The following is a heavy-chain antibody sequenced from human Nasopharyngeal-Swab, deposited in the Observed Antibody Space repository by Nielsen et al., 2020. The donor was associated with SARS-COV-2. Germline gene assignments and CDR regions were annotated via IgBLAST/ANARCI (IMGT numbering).Heavy chain of an antibody. CDR1: GFAFSSYW. Sequence: GESLKISCAASGFAFSSYWMHWVRQAPGKGLVWVSRMNSDGRTINYADSVKGRFTISRDNAQNTLYLQMNSLRDEDTAVYYCARAGNYRFDYWGQGTLVTVSP. D-gene: IGHD1-7*01. J-gene: IGHJ4*02. CDR2: MNSDGRTI. V-gene: IGHV3-74*01. CDR3: ARAGNYRFDY.